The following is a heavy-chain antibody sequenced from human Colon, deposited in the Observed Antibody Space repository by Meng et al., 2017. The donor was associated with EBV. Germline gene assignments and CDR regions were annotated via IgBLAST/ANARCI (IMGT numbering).Heavy chain of an antibody. J-gene: IGHJ4*02. V-gene: IGHV4-39*07. CDR2: IYYTGST. Sequence: QLQLQESGPGLVRPSETLSLTCSVPGDSISGSGDYWGWVRQPPGKGLEWIGNIYYTGSTYYNPSLKSRVTISVDTSKNQFSLKVTSMTAADTAVYYCARDGPLLWGPGTLVTVSS. CDR3: ARDGPLL. CDR1: GDSISGSGDY.